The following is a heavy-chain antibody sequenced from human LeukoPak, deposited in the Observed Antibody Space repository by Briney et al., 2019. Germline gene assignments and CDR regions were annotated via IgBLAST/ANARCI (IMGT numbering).Heavy chain of an antibody. J-gene: IGHJ4*02. CDR1: GFTFDDYG. CDR2: INWNGGST. Sequence: PGGSLRLSCAASGFTFDDYGMSWVRQAPGKGLEWVSGINWNGGSTGYADSVKGRFTISRDNAKNSLYLQMNSLRAEGTALYYCASLGSAPKPLDYWGQGTLVTVSS. D-gene: IGHD2-15*01. CDR3: ASLGSAPKPLDY. V-gene: IGHV3-20*04.